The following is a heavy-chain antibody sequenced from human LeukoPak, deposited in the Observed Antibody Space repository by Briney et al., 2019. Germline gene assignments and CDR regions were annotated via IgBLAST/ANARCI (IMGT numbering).Heavy chain of an antibody. J-gene: IGHJ4*02. V-gene: IGHV3-21*01. CDR2: ISSSSSSYI. Sequence: GGSLRLSCAASGFTFSSYSMNWVRQAPGKGLEWVSSISSSSSSYIYYADSVKGRFTISRVNAKNSLYLQMNSLRAEDTAVYYCAREDDSSGYPYDYWGQGTLVTVSS. CDR3: AREDDSSGYPYDY. D-gene: IGHD3-22*01. CDR1: GFTFSSYS.